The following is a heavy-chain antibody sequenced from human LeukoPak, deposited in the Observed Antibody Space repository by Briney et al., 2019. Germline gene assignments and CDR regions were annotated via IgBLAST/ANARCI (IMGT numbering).Heavy chain of an antibody. CDR2: IKQGGSEK. Sequence: PWGSLTLTCVVSGFTFSSYWMSWVRQAPGKGLEWVANIKQGGSEKYYVDSVKGRFTMSRDNAKNSLYLQMNSLRAEDTAVYYCARVQWELRGVGSYFEYWGQGALVTVSS. CDR1: GFTFSSYW. J-gene: IGHJ4*02. D-gene: IGHD1-26*01. CDR3: ARVQWELRGVGSYFEY. V-gene: IGHV3-7*01.